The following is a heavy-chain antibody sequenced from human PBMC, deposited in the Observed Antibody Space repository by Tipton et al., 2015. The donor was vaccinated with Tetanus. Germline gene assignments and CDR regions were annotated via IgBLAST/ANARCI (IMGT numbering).Heavy chain of an antibody. J-gene: IGHJ4*01. Sequence: TLSLTCTVSGGSIRGHFWSWIRQPAGKGLEWIGRLHSSGDTTYNPSLKSRVTMSVDTSKNQFSLRLSSVTAAGTALYFCARWGPGVTTWGFDFWGQEPWSPSPQ. V-gene: IGHV4-4*07. CDR2: LHSSGDT. CDR1: GGSIRGHF. D-gene: IGHD3-16*01. CDR3: ARWGPGVTTWGFDF.